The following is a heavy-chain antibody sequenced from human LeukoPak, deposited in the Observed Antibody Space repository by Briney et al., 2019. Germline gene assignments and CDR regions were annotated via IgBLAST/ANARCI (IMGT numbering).Heavy chain of an antibody. CDR2: IGTGGGTI. V-gene: IGHV3-11*01. Sequence: PGGSLRLSCAASGFTLSNYYMTWIRQAPGKGLEWVSYIGTGGGTIYYADSVKGRFTISRDNANNSLYLQLNSLRAEDTAVYYCAREQSGTRGWYTVDYWGQGTLVSVSS. CDR3: AREQSGTRGWYTVDY. D-gene: IGHD6-19*01. CDR1: GFTLSNYY. J-gene: IGHJ4*02.